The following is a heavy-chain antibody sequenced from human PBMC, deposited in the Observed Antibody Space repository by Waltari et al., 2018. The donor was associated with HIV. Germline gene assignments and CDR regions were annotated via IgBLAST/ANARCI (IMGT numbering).Heavy chain of an antibody. CDR2: ISWSSNGV. V-gene: IGHV3-9*01. Sequence: VQLWESVAGLVQPGRSMRLTCTSFAFDFHDYAMHSIRQAPGKGQEGVAGISWSSNGVSYADSVRGRFTIARDNAKNSLYLQMDSLRAEDTALYYCARDSRGFRGYEGNWFDPWGQGTLVTVSS. J-gene: IGHJ5*02. CDR1: AFDFHDYA. CDR3: ARDSRGFRGYEGNWFDP. D-gene: IGHD5-12*01.